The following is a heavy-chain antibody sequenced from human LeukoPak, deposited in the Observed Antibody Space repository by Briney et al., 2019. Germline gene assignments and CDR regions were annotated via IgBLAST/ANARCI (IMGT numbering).Heavy chain of an antibody. CDR3: VREGAYSTSSPAGY. V-gene: IGHV3-7*01. CDR2: INQDGSEK. CDR1: GFTFSSYW. Sequence: GGSLRLSCAASGFTFSSYWMSWVRQAPGKRLEGVANINQDGSEKYYVDSVKGRFIISRDNARNSLFLQMNILTAEDTAISYCVREGAYSTSSPAGYWGQGTLVSVSS. D-gene: IGHD6-6*01. J-gene: IGHJ4*02.